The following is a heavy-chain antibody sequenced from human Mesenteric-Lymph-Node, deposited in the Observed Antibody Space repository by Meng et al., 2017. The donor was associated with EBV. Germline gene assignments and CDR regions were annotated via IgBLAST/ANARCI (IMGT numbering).Heavy chain of an antibody. V-gene: IGHV3-11*01. Sequence: GLRVECGVGVVKLGGFLGSCCAAAGFAVRAYSMVVIRQVPGRGLEWVSYVSARGITIHYADSVRGRFTISRDNTKHSLYLQMNSLRAEDTAIYYCAKIPVGGLHLGEFPNYWGQGTLVTVSS. D-gene: IGHD3-16*01. CDR2: VSARGITI. J-gene: IGHJ4*02. CDR3: AKIPVGGLHLGEFPNY. CDR1: GFAVRAYS.